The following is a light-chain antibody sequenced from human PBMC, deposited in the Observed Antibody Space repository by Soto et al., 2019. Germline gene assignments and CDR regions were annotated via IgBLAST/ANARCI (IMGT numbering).Light chain of an antibody. CDR2: SAS. V-gene: IGKV1-9*01. J-gene: IGKJ4*01. Sequence: DMQLTQSPSVLSASVGDTVTITCRASQVLSNYLAWYQQKPGKAPDLLIYSASTLQSGVPSRFSGSGSETEFSLTIRALQPEDFATYYCQQLSRYPLTFGGGTKV. CDR1: QVLSNY. CDR3: QQLSRYPLT.